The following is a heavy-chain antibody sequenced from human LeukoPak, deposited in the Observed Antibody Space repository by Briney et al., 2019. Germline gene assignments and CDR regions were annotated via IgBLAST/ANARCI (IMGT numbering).Heavy chain of an antibody. D-gene: IGHD6-19*01. Sequence: SETLSLTCAVYGGSFSGYYWSWIRQPPGKGLEWIGEINHSGSTNYNPSLKSRVTISVDTSKNQFSLKLSSVTAADTAVYYCARHLQYSSGWYYFDYWGQGTLVTVSS. CDR3: ARHLQYSSGWYYFDY. CDR1: GGSFSGYY. CDR2: INHSGST. J-gene: IGHJ4*02. V-gene: IGHV4-34*01.